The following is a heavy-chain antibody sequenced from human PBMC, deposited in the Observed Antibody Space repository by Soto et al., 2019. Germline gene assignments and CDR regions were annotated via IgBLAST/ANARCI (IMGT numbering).Heavy chain of an antibody. Sequence: EVQLLESGGGLVQPGGSLRLSCAASGFTFSSYAMSWVRQAPGKGLEWVSAISGSGGSTYYADSVKGRFTISRDNSKNMLYLQMNSLRAEDTAVYYCAKGGYCSSTSCNDDAFDIWGQGTMVTVSS. V-gene: IGHV3-23*01. D-gene: IGHD2-2*01. J-gene: IGHJ3*02. CDR1: GFTFSSYA. CDR2: ISGSGGST. CDR3: AKGGYCSSTSCNDDAFDI.